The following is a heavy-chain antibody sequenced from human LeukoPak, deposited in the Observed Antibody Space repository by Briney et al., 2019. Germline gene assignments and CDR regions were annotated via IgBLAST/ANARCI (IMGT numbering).Heavy chain of an antibody. CDR2: IYPSGSA. J-gene: IGHJ4*02. CDR1: GDSISSYY. CDR3: ARTSSTSRPNFDY. D-gene: IGHD2-2*01. V-gene: IGHV4-4*07. Sequence: KPSETLFLTCDVSGDSISSYYWSWIRQPAGKGLEWLGRIYPSGSANYNPSLKSRGTMSVDTSKNQFSLRLSSVTAADTAVYYCARTSSTSRPNFDYWGQGTLVTVSS.